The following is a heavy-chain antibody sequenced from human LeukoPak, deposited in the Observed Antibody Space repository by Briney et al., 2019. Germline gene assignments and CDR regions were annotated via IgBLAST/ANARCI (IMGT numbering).Heavy chain of an antibody. D-gene: IGHD2-15*01. CDR1: GGSFSGYY. CDR3: ARGRPPYYSGASCYRGDVVY. V-gene: IGHV4-34*01. J-gene: IGHJ4*02. CDR2: INHSGST. Sequence: PSETLSLTCAVYGGSFSGYYWSWIRQPPGKGLEWIGEINHSGSTNYNPSLKSRVTISVDTSKNQFSLKLSSVTSADTSVYYCARGRPPYYSGASCYRGDVVYWGQGTLVNVSS.